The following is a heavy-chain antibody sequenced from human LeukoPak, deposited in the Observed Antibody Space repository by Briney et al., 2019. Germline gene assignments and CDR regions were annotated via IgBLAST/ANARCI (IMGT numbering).Heavy chain of an antibody. CDR2: IYTSGST. J-gene: IGHJ4*02. Sequence: SETLSLTCTVSGGSVSSGTYYWRWIRQPAGKGLEWIGRIYTSGSTNYNPSLKSRVTMSVDTSKNQFSLKLSSVTAADTAVYYCAREERDGSVWYEGDYWGQGTLVTVSS. CDR3: AREERDGSVWYEGDY. D-gene: IGHD6-19*01. CDR1: GGSVSSGTYY. V-gene: IGHV4-61*02.